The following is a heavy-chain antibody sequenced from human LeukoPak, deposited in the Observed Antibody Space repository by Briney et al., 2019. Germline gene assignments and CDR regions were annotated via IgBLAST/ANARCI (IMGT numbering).Heavy chain of an antibody. CDR3: VEDVVVIVAAKPGI. CDR2: ISGTGDST. D-gene: IGHD2-15*01. J-gene: IGHJ4*02. Sequence: GGSLRLSCAASGFSFSTYAMGWVRQAPGKGLEWVSSISGTGDSTYYADAVKGRFTISRGNSKNTLYLQMNGLRAEDTAVYYCVEDVVVIVAAKPGIWGQGTLVTVSS. V-gene: IGHV3-23*01. CDR1: GFSFSTYA.